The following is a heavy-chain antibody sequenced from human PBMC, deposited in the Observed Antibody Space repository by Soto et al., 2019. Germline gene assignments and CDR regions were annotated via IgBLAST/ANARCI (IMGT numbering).Heavy chain of an antibody. V-gene: IGHV3-48*02. D-gene: IGHD1-26*01. Sequence: GGSLRLSCAAFGFTFSRYSMNWVRQAPGKGLEWVSYISSSSSTIYYADSVKGRFTISRDNAKNSLYLQMNSLRDEDTTVYYCAREGGSLNWFDPWGQGTLVPVSS. CDR1: GFTFSRYS. J-gene: IGHJ5*02. CDR2: ISSSSSTI. CDR3: AREGGSLNWFDP.